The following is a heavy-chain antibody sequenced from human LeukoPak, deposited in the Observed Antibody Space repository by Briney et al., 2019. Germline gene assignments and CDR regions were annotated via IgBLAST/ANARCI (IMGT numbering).Heavy chain of an antibody. Sequence: SETLSLTCAISGASFSGYSWTWIRQPPGKGLEWIGEFSHTGSPIYNPSLKSRGNISIETSKNHFSLGFTSVTAADTAVYFCASPRLLFGSGPILVWGQGTLVTVSS. J-gene: IGHJ4*02. CDR1: GASFSGYS. CDR3: ASPRLLFGSGPILV. V-gene: IGHV4-34*01. D-gene: IGHD3-10*01. CDR2: FSHTGSP.